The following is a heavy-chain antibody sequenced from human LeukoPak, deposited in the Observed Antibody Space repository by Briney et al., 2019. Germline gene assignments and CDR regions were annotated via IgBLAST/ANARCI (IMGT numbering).Heavy chain of an antibody. Sequence: GGSLRLSCAASGFTFSNYAMTWVRQAPGKGLEWVSVISGSGDRTYYADSVKGRFTISRDNSKNTLYLQMTSLRAEDTAVYFCAKARGNYYGSGNPPFDYWGQGTLVTVSS. CDR3: AKARGNYYGSGNPPFDY. CDR1: GFTFSNYA. CDR2: ISGSGDRT. D-gene: IGHD3-10*01. V-gene: IGHV3-23*01. J-gene: IGHJ4*02.